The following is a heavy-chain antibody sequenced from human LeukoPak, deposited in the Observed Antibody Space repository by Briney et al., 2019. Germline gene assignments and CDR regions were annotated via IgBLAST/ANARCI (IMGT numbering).Heavy chain of an antibody. D-gene: IGHD2-15*01. CDR2: INPDGSST. Sequence: GGSLRLSCAASGFTFSSYWLHWVRQAPGKGLVWVSRINPDGSSTSCADSAKGRFTISRDNAKNTLYLQLNSLRVDDTAVYYCARAGYYRFDYWGQGTVVTVSS. J-gene: IGHJ4*02. V-gene: IGHV3-74*01. CDR3: ARAGYYRFDY. CDR1: GFTFSSYW.